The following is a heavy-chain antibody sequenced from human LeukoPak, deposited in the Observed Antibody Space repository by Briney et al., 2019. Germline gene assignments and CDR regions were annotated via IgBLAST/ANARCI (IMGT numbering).Heavy chain of an antibody. CDR3: ANGGTYSSGP. D-gene: IGHD3-22*01. Sequence: GGSLRLSCAASGFTFSNSWMSWVRQAPGKGLEWVATIKPDGSAQYYVDSVKGRFTISRDNAKNSLYLQINSLRAEDTAVYYCANGGTYSSGPWGQGTLVTVSS. V-gene: IGHV3-7*01. CDR2: IKPDGSAQ. CDR1: GFTFSNSW. J-gene: IGHJ5*02.